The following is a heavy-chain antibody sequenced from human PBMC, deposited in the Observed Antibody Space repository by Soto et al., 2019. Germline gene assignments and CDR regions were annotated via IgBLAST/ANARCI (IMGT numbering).Heavy chain of an antibody. CDR2: IYASGST. CDR3: AVLGDFQSSNHAMDA. V-gene: IGHV4-4*07. D-gene: IGHD3-10*01. Sequence: TSETLSLTCTVSGDFISSYSWSWIRQSAGKGLEWIGRIYASGSTNYNPILKSRLTISVDTSKNQFSLKLSSVTAADTAVYYCAVLGDFQSSNHAMDAWGQGTTVTVSS. J-gene: IGHJ6*02. CDR1: GDFISSYS.